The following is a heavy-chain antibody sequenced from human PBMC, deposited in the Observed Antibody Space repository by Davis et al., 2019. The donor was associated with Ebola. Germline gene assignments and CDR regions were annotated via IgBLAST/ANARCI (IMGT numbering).Heavy chain of an antibody. J-gene: IGHJ4*02. CDR2: ISAYNGNT. D-gene: IGHD3-3*01. Sequence: ASVKVSCKASGYTFTSYGISWVRQAPGQGLEWMGWISAYNGNTNYAQKLQGRVTMTTDTSTSTAYMELSSLRSEDTAVYYCARGDRRFLEWFHFDYWGQGTLVTVSS. CDR3: ARGDRRFLEWFHFDY. V-gene: IGHV1-18*01. CDR1: GYTFTSYG.